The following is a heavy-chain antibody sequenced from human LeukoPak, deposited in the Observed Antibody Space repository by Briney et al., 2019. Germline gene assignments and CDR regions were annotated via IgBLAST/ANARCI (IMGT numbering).Heavy chain of an antibody. J-gene: IGHJ4*02. CDR2: ISGSGGST. D-gene: IGHD1-26*01. Sequence: SLRLSCAASGFTSSSYAMSWVRQAPGKGLEWVSAISGSGGSTYYADSVKGRFTISRDNSKNTLYLQMNSLRAEDTAVYYCAKSTWVAPLVGYWGQGTPVTVSS. CDR1: GFTSSSYA. CDR3: AKSTWVAPLVGY. V-gene: IGHV3-23*01.